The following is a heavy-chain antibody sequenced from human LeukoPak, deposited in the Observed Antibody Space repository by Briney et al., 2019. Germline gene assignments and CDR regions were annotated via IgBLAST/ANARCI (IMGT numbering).Heavy chain of an antibody. D-gene: IGHD3-10*01. CDR1: GVSISSSYSY. Sequence: SETLSLTCTVSGVSISSSYSYWGWIRQPPGKGLEWIGEIYHSGRTNYNPSLKSRVTISVDKSKNQFSLKLRSVTAADTAVYYCARGGDGTGYYYYMDVWGKGTTVTVSS. CDR3: ARGGDGTGYYYYMDV. CDR2: IYHSGRT. J-gene: IGHJ6*03. V-gene: IGHV4-39*07.